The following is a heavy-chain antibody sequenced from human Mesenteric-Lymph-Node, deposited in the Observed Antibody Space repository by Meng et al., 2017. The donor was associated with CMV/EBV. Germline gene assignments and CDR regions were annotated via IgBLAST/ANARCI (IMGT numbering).Heavy chain of an antibody. CDR2: IHYSVNGSP. D-gene: IGHD3-3*01. V-gene: IGHV4-61*01. CDR3: ARDLYYDYWSGSSGMDV. J-gene: IGHJ6*02. CDR1: GGSISSSSYY. Sequence: SETLSLTCTVSGGSISSSSYYWSWIRQPPGKGLEWIGFIHYSVNGSPKYNPSLKTGVTISGDTSKNQISLRLSSVTAADTAVYYCARDLYYDYWSGSSGMDVWGQGTTVTVSS.